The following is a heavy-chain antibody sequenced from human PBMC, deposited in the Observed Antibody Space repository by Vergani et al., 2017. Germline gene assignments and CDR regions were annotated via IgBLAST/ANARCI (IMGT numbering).Heavy chain of an antibody. D-gene: IGHD2-2*02. V-gene: IGHV3-30-3*01. CDR3: VRDRGLCAGGRCYTEAWDY. J-gene: IGHJ4*02. Sequence: QVQLVESGVGVVQPGRSLRLSCAASGFTFSSYAMHWVRQAPGKGLEWVVGISFDGTNEYYPDLVKGRFTISRDIAKNTLYLQVRSLRLEDTGVYHCVRDRGLCAGGRCYTEAWDYWGQGTPVTVSS. CDR2: ISFDGTNE. CDR1: GFTFSSYA.